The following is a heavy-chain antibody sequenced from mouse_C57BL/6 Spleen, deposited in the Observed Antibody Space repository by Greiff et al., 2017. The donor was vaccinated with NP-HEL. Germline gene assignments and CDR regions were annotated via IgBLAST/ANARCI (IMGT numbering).Heavy chain of an antibody. CDR2: INPNYGTT. V-gene: IGHV1-39*01. D-gene: IGHD1-1*01. CDR3: ARSSITTVVSDY. CDR1: GYSFTDYN. J-gene: IGHJ2*01. Sequence: VQLQQSGPELVKPGASVKISCKASGYSFTDYNMNWVKQGNGKSFKWIGVINPNYGTTSYNQQFKGKATLTVDQSSSTAYMQLNSLTSEDSAVYYCARSSITTVVSDYWGQGTTLTVSS.